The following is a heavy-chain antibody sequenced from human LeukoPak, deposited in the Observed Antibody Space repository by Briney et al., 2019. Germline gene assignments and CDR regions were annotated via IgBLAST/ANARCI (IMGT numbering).Heavy chain of an antibody. CDR2: INWNSGSI. V-gene: IGHV3-9*01. D-gene: IGHD1-26*01. CDR1: GFTFDDYA. J-gene: IGHJ6*03. CDR3: ARDSGSYIGNYYYYYMDV. Sequence: PGRSLRLSCAASGFTFDDYAMHWVRQTPGKGLEWVSGINWNSGSIDYADSVKGRFTISRDNAKNSLYLQMNSLRAEDTALYYCARDSGSYIGNYYYYYMDVWGKGTTVTVSS.